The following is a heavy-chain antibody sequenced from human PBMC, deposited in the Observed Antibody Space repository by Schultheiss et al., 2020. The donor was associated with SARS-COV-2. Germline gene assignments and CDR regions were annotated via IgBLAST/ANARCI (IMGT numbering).Heavy chain of an antibody. D-gene: IGHD6-19*01. CDR1: GGTFSSYA. Sequence: ASVKVSCKASGGTFSSYAISWVRQAPGQGLEWMGWISAYNGNTNYAQKLQGRVTMTTDTSTSTAYMELRSLRSDDTAVYYCARLWLAIAPNYYYYYGMDVWGQGTTVTVSS. CDR2: ISAYNGNT. V-gene: IGHV1-18*01. J-gene: IGHJ6*02. CDR3: ARLWLAIAPNYYYYYGMDV.